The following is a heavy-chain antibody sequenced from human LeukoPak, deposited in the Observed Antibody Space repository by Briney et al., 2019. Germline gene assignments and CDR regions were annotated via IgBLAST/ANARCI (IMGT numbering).Heavy chain of an antibody. CDR3: ARVRSSWYSDY. V-gene: IGHV4-31*03. Sequence: SETLSLTCTVFGGSISSGGYYWSWIRQHPGKGLEWIGYIYYSGSTYYNPSLKSRATISVDTSKNQFSLKLSSVTAADTAVYYCARVRSSWYSDYWGQGTLVTVSS. CDR1: GGSISSGGYY. CDR2: IYYSGST. D-gene: IGHD6-13*01. J-gene: IGHJ4*02.